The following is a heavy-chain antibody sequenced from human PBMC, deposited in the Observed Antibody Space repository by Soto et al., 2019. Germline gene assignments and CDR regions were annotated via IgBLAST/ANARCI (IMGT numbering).Heavy chain of an antibody. J-gene: IGHJ6*02. V-gene: IGHV4-59*12. CDR1: GGSISSYY. Sequence: SETLSLTCTVSGGSISSYYWSWIRQPPGKGLEWIGYIYYSGTTNYNPSLKSRVTMSVDTSKNQFSLKLSSVTAADTAVYYCARGGGSGFYYYYYGMDVWGQGTTVT. CDR3: ARGGGSGFYYYYYGMDV. D-gene: IGHD3-10*01. CDR2: IYYSGTT.